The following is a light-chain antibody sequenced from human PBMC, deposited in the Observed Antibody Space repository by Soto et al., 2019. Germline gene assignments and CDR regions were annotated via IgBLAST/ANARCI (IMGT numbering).Light chain of an antibody. J-gene: IGKJ1*01. V-gene: IGKV3-20*01. CDR1: QSVSSSY. Sequence: EIVLRQSPGTLSLSPGERATLSCRASQSVSSSYLAWYQQKPGQAPRLLIYGASSRATGIPDRFSGSGSGTDFTLTISRLESEDFAVYYCQQYGSSGTFGQGTKVDIK. CDR3: QQYGSSGT. CDR2: GAS.